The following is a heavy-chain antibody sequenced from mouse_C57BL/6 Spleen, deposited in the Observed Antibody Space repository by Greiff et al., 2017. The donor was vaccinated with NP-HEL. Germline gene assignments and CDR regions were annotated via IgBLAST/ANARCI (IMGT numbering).Heavy chain of an antibody. CDR3: ARSYDYGDWFAY. CDR2: IYPGSGST. D-gene: IGHD2-4*01. Sequence: QVQLQQPGAELVKPGASVKMSCKASGYTFTSYWITWVKQRPGQGLEWIGDIYPGSGSTNYNEKFKSKATLTVDTSSSTAYMQLSSLTSEDSAVYYCARSYDYGDWFAYWGQGTLVTVSA. CDR1: GYTFTSYW. J-gene: IGHJ3*01. V-gene: IGHV1-55*01.